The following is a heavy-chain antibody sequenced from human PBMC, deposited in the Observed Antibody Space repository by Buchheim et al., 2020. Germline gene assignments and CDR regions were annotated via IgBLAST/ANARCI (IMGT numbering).Heavy chain of an antibody. Sequence: EVQLVESGGGLVQPGGSLRLSCAASGFTFSSYWMHWVRQGPGKGLVWVARISSDVSTTTYADSVKGRFTISRANAKNTMDLKMNSLRGEDTAVYYCARDLSSWYLFDSWGQGIL. CDR2: ISSDVSTT. J-gene: IGHJ5*01. CDR1: GFTFSSYW. V-gene: IGHV3-74*01. CDR3: ARDLSSWYLFDS. D-gene: IGHD6-13*01.